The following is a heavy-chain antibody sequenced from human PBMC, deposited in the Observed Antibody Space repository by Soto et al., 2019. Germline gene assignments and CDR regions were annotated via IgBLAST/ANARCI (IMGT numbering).Heavy chain of an antibody. CDR3: ARGLYNWNYFDY. J-gene: IGHJ4*02. D-gene: IGHD1-20*01. Sequence: PSETLSLTCNVSGDSITSGGYYWSWIRQQPGKGLDWIGYVYHSGSTYYNPSLKSRITMSLDTSKNQFSLKLSSVTAADTAVYYCARGLYNWNYFDYWGQGTLVTVSS. CDR1: GDSITSGGYY. CDR2: VYHSGST. V-gene: IGHV4-31*03.